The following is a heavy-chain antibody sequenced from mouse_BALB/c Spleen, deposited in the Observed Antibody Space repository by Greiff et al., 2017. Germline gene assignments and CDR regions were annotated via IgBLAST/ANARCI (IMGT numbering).Heavy chain of an antibody. CDR3: ATDYYYAMDY. CDR1: GFTFSDYY. CDR2: ISDGGSYT. J-gene: IGHJ4*01. Sequence: DVKLVESGGGLVKPGGSLKLSCAASGFTFSDYYMYWVRQTPEKRLEWVATISDGGSYTYYPDSVKGRFTISRDNAKNNLYLQMSSLKSEDTAMYYCATDYYYAMDYWGQGTSVTVSS. V-gene: IGHV5-4*02.